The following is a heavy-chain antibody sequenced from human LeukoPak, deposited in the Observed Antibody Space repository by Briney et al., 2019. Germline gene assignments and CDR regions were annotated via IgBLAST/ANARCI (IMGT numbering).Heavy chain of an antibody. V-gene: IGHV4-39*01. J-gene: IGHJ5*02. Sequence: SETLSLTCTVSGGSISSSSYYWGWIRQPPGKGLEWIGSIYYSGSTYYNPSLKSRVTISVDTSRNQFSLKLSSVTAADTAVYYCAGQASSSWSHPGRWFDPWGQGTLVTVSS. CDR2: IYYSGST. CDR3: AGQASSSWSHPGRWFDP. D-gene: IGHD6-13*01. CDR1: GGSISSSSYY.